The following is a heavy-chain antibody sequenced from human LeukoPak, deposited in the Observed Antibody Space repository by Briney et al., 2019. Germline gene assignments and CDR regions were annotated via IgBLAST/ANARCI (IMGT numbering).Heavy chain of an antibody. V-gene: IGHV1-46*01. Sequence: ASVKVSCKASGYTFTSYYMHWVRQAPGQGLEWMGIINPSGGSTSYAQKFQGRVTMTRDTSTSTVYMELRSLRFDDTAVYYCARIIRHDYGDFLHAFDIWGQGTMVTVSS. CDR1: GYTFTSYY. CDR3: ARIIRHDYGDFLHAFDI. J-gene: IGHJ3*02. D-gene: IGHD4-17*01. CDR2: INPSGGST.